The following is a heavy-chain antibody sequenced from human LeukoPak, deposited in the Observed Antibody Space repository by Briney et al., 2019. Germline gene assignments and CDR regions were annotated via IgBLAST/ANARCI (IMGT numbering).Heavy chain of an antibody. CDR2: INSDGSTT. V-gene: IGHV3-74*01. CDR3: ARDKGDYYDSSGYLPHGAFDI. Sequence: GGSLRLSCVASGFTFSSYWMHWVRQAPGEGLVWVSRINSDGSTTTYADSVKGRFTISRDNAKNTLYLQMNSLRAEDTAVYYCARDKGDYYDSSGYLPHGAFDIWGQGTMVTVSS. D-gene: IGHD3-22*01. CDR1: GFTFSSYW. J-gene: IGHJ3*02.